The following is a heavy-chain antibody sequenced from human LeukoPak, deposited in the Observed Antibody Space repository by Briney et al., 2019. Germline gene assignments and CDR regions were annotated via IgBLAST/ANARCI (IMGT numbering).Heavy chain of an antibody. CDR3: AREGGVGPTAPTDYYYYQMDV. CDR2: IYATGNT. D-gene: IGHD1-26*01. Sequence: PSQTLSLTCSVSGGSMRSDSSFWSWIRQPAGKGLEWIGRIYATGNTNYNPSLERRVTISVDTSKNQFSLELTSVTAADTAVYYCAREGGVGPTAPTDYYYYQMDVWGKGTTVTVSS. J-gene: IGHJ6*03. CDR1: GGSMRSDSSF. V-gene: IGHV4-61*02.